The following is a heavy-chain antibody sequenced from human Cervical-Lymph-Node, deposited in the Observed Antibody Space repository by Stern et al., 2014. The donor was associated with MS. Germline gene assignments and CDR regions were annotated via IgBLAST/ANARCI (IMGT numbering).Heavy chain of an antibody. CDR2: IIPILGTP. Sequence: VQLVQSGAEVKKPGSSVKVSCKASGGTFSNYAISWVRQAPGQGLEWMGGIIPILGTPNYAQRFQGRVTITADPSKSTAYMELSSLTSEDTAVYYCARGAGDGYILRRFHHYGLGVWGQGTTVTVSS. D-gene: IGHD5-24*01. V-gene: IGHV1-69*01. CDR3: ARGAGDGYILRRFHHYGLGV. J-gene: IGHJ6*02. CDR1: GGTFSNYA.